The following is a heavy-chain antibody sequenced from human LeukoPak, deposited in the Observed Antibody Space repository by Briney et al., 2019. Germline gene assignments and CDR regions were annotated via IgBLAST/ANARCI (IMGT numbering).Heavy chain of an antibody. CDR2: MDPKRGEA. CDR3: ALEVYYSDNSAFDY. Sequence: GASVKVSCKASGYTFTDYYMHWVRQAPGQGLEWMGWMDPKRGEANHAQKFQGRVIMTRDTSISTAYMELSRLRSDDTAVYYCALEVYYSDNSAFDYWGQGTLVTVSS. D-gene: IGHD3-22*01. CDR1: GYTFTDYY. V-gene: IGHV1-2*02. J-gene: IGHJ4*02.